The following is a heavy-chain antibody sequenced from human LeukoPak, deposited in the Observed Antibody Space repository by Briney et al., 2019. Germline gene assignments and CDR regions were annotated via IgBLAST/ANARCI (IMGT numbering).Heavy chain of an antibody. J-gene: IGHJ4*02. Sequence: ASVKVSCKSSGYMFTSHGIHWLRQAPGQGLEWLGWISAQNGNTNYMQQFLGRVTMTRDTSASTVYMELSSLTFDDTAIYYCARVGYFYGSGSQTGGYLDYWGQGTLVTVSS. CDR3: ARVGYFYGSGSQTGGYLDY. CDR2: ISAQNGNT. CDR1: GYMFTSHG. V-gene: IGHV1-18*01. D-gene: IGHD3-10*01.